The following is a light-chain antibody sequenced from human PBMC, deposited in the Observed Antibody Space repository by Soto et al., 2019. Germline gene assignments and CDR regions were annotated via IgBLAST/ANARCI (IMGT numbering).Light chain of an antibody. CDR2: AAS. Sequence: EIVMTQSPASLSVSPGDGATLSCRASQSVASNVAWYQQKPGQGPRLLIHAASTRAVGVPARFSGSGSGTDFTLTISRLQSEDFAVYYCQQHHNWHPPYPFGQGTKLQI. CDR3: QQHHNWHPPYP. J-gene: IGKJ2*01. CDR1: QSVASN. V-gene: IGKV3-15*01.